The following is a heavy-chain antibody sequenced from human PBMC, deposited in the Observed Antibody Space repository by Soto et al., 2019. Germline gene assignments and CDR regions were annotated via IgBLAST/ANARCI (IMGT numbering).Heavy chain of an antibody. CDR2: IYWDDDK. V-gene: IGHV2-5*02. CDR1: GFSLSTTGVG. D-gene: IGHD6-13*01. CDR3: AHTIAVSSSWFGPIYY. J-gene: IGHJ4*02. Sequence: QITLKESGPTLVKPTQTLTLTCTFSGFSLSTTGVGVSWIRQPPGKALEWLAVIYWDDDKRYSPFLQSRLTITKDTSKNQVGLTMTNMDPVDTAAYYCAHTIAVSSSWFGPIYYWGQGTAVTVSS.